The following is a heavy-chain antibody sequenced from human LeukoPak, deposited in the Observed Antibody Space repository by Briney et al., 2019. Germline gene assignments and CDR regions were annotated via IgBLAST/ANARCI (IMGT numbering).Heavy chain of an antibody. J-gene: IGHJ6*03. CDR2: IIPIFGTA. V-gene: IGHV1-69*05. CDR3: ARSNYYYYMDV. Sequence: ASVKVSCKASGGTFSSYAISWVRQAPGQGLEWMGGIIPIFGTANYAQKFQGRVTITTDESTSTAYMELSRLRSDDTAVYYCARSNYYYYMDVWGKGTTVTISS. CDR1: GGTFSSYA.